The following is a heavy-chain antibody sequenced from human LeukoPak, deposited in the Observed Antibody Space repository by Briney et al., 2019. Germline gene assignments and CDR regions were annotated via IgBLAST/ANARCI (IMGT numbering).Heavy chain of an antibody. CDR1: GFTFGNNA. CDR2: VGGNGVST. CDR3: AKVPYSDYGSGRPPFMDV. D-gene: IGHD3-10*01. V-gene: IGHV3-23*01. Sequence: GGSLRLSCAASGFTFGNNAMTWVRQAPGKGLEWVAGVGGNGVSTSYADSVKGRFTVSRDNSKNTPSLQMNSLRAEDTAIYYCAKVPYSDYGSGRPPFMDVWGQGTTVAVS. J-gene: IGHJ6*02.